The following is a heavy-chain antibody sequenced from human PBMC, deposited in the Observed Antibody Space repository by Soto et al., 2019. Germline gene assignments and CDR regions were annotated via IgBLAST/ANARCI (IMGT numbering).Heavy chain of an antibody. Sequence: SETLSLTCAVYGGSFSGYYWSWIRQPPGKGLEWIGEINHSGSTNYNPPLKSRVTISVDTSKNQFSLKLSSVTAADTAVYYCARGDIVVVVAATHNYYYYYMDVWGKGTTVTVSS. CDR1: GGSFSGYY. CDR2: INHSGST. J-gene: IGHJ6*03. CDR3: ARGDIVVVVAATHNYYYYYMDV. D-gene: IGHD2-15*01. V-gene: IGHV4-34*01.